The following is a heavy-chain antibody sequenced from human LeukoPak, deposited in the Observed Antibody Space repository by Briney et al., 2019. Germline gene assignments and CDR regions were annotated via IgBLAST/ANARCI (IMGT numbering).Heavy chain of an antibody. CDR1: GITFSNYW. CDR2: INSDGSRI. Sequence: GGSLRLSCAASGITFSNYWMHWVRQAPGKGLEWVSRINSDGSRITYADSVKGRFTISRDNAKNTLYLQMNSLRVEDTAAYYCASSPVITRDWSQGTLVTVSS. D-gene: IGHD3-22*01. V-gene: IGHV3-74*01. J-gene: IGHJ4*02. CDR3: ASSPVITRD.